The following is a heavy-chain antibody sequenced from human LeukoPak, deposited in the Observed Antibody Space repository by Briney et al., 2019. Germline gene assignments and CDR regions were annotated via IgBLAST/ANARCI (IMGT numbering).Heavy chain of an antibody. CDR2: ISAYNGNT. D-gene: IGHD1-1*01. Sequence: GASVKVSCKASGYTFTGYYMHWVRQAPGQGLEWMGWISAYNGNTNYAQKLQGRVTMTTDTSTSTAYMELRSLGSDDTAVYYCARDSGLNWNDRGSLSHPLDIWGQGTMVTVSS. V-gene: IGHV1-18*04. CDR3: ARDSGLNWNDRGSLSHPLDI. CDR1: GYTFTGYY. J-gene: IGHJ3*02.